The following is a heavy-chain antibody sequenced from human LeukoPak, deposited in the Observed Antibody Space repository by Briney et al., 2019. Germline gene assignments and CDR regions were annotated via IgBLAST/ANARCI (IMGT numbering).Heavy chain of an antibody. CDR3: ARDLKYSSSWYYFDY. D-gene: IGHD6-13*01. Sequence: GGSLRLSCAASGFTFSSNWMHWVRQAPGKGLVWVSRIISNENSATYADSVKGRFTISRDNAKNTLYLQMNSLRAEDTAVYYCARDLKYSSSWYYFDYWGQGTLVTVSS. CDR1: GFTFSSNW. CDR2: IISNENSA. V-gene: IGHV3-74*01. J-gene: IGHJ4*02.